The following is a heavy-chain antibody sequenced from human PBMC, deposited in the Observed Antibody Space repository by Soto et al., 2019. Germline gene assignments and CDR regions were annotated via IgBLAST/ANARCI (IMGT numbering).Heavy chain of an antibody. J-gene: IGHJ5*02. CDR3: ARGLIGYCSGGSCSNWFDP. V-gene: IGHV1-46*01. Sequence: XSAEVSFKPSGYTFTSYYMHWVRQAPGQGLEWMGIINPSGGSTSYAQKFQGRVTMTRDTSTSTVYMELSSLRSEDTAVYYCARGLIGYCSGGSCSNWFDPWGQGTLVTVS. CDR1: GYTFTSYY. D-gene: IGHD2-15*01. CDR2: INPSGGST.